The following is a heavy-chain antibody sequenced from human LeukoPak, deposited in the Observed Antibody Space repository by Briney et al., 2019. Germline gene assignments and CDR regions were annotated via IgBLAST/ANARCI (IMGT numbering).Heavy chain of an antibody. CDR3: ARLAYYYDSSGHPGIDY. CDR2: ISAYNGNT. D-gene: IGHD3-22*01. CDR1: GYTFTSYG. Sequence: ASVKVSCKASGYTFTSYGISWVRQAPGQGLEWMGWISAYNGNTNYAQKLQGRVTMTTDTSTSTAYMELRSLRSDDTAVYYCARLAYYYDSSGHPGIDYWGQGILVTVSS. V-gene: IGHV1-18*01. J-gene: IGHJ4*02.